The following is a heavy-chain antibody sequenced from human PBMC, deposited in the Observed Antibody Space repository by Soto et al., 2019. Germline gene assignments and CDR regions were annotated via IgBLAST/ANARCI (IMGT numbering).Heavy chain of an antibody. V-gene: IGHV4-28*03. D-gene: IGHD3-22*01. CDR2: IYYSGTT. J-gene: IGHJ4*02. Sequence: SETLSLTCAVSGYSISSSNWWGWIRQPPGKGLEWIGYIYYSGTTYYNPSLKSRVTMSVDTSKNQFSLKLTSVTAVDTAVYYCARDYDRTPVIYWGQGTLVTVSS. CDR1: GYSISSSNW. CDR3: ARDYDRTPVIY.